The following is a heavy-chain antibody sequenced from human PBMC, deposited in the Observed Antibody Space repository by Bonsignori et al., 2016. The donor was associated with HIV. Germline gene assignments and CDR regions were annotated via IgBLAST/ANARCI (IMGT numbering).Heavy chain of an antibody. J-gene: IGHJ6*03. CDR3: ARGLTLAVGNDYYYYYIGV. CDR2: IIPVLAIT. D-gene: IGHD6-19*01. V-gene: IGHV1-69*10. Sequence: WVRQAPGQGLEWMGGIIPVLAITNYAQTFQGRVTITADESTNTTYMELSSLRSEDTAVYYCARGLTLAVGNDYYYYYIGVWGKGTAVTVSS.